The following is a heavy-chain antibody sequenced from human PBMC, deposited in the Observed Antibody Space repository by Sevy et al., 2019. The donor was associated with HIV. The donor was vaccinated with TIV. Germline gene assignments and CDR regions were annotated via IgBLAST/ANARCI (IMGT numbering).Heavy chain of an antibody. J-gene: IGHJ6*02. CDR2: ISYDGSNK. CDR1: GFTFSSYA. Sequence: GESLKISCAASGFTFSSYAMHWVRQAPGKGLEWVAVISYDGSNKYYADSVKGRFTISRDNSKNTLYLQMNSLRAEDTAVYYCARDLAPLVPAANIGYYYGMDVWGQGTTVTVSS. CDR3: ARDLAPLVPAANIGYYYGMDV. V-gene: IGHV3-30-3*01. D-gene: IGHD2-2*01.